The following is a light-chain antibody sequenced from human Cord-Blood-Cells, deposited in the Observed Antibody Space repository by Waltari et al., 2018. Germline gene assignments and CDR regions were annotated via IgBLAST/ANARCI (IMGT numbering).Light chain of an antibody. CDR2: AAS. V-gene: IGKV1-39*01. CDR3: QQSYSTPAT. Sequence: DIQMTQSPSSLSASVGDRVTITCRASQSISSYLNWYQQKPGKAPKLLIYAASSLQSGVPSRFSVSGSGTDFTLTSSSLQPEDFATYYCQQSYSTPATFGQGTKVEIK. CDR1: QSISSY. J-gene: IGKJ1*01.